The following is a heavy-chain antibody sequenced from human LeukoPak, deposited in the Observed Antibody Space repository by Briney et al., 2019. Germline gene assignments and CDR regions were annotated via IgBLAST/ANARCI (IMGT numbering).Heavy chain of an antibody. CDR3: ARETGSGTYRGKYYYYYMDV. D-gene: IGHD3-10*01. CDR1: GFTFSSYA. J-gene: IGHJ6*03. CDR2: ISGGDGTT. V-gene: IGHV3-23*01. Sequence: GGALRLSCAASGFTFSSYAMTWVRQAPGKGLEWLSGISGGDGTTDYADSVKGRFTISRDNAKNSLFLQMNSLRDEDTAVYYCARETGSGTYRGKYYYYYMDVWGKGTTDTVSS.